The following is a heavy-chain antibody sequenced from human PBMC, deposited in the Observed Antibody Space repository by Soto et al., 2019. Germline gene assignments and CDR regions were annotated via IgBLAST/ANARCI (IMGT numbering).Heavy chain of an antibody. D-gene: IGHD1-1*01. V-gene: IGHV3-53*01. CDR3: ARVHHWGRNDGVDY. J-gene: IGHJ4*02. CDR2: IYSGGST. Sequence: PGGSLRLSCAASGFTVSSNYMSWVRQAPGKGLEWVSVIYSGGSTYYADSVKGRFTISRDNSKNTLYLQMNSLRAEDTAVYYCARVHHWGRNDGVDYWGQGTLVTVSS. CDR1: GFTVSSNY.